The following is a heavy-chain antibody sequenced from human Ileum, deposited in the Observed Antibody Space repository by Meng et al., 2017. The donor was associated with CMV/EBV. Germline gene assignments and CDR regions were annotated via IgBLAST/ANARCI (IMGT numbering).Heavy chain of an antibody. CDR3: ARSGRGMSPTADWFDP. J-gene: IGHJ5*02. CDR2: ISSHGAT. D-gene: IGHD1-14*01. Sequence: TPSLPGKCPSGSMTDIAQTSIRQPAETGLCLIGRISSHGATNSNPSLRGRVTMSIETSKNQFSLKVTSATVADTALYYCARSGRGMSPTADWFDPWGQGTLVTVFS. V-gene: IGHV4-4*07. CDR1: SGSMTDIA.